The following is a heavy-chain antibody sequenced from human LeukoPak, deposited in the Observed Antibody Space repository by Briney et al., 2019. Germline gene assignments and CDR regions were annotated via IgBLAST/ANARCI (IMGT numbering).Heavy chain of an antibody. CDR2: INHSGST. D-gene: IGHD2-2*01. CDR1: GGSFSGYY. Sequence: SETLSLTCAVYGGSFSGYYWSWIRQPPGKGLEWIGEINHSGSTNYNPSLKSRVTISVDTSKDQFSLKLSSVTAADTAVYYCARGSLVPATLEYWGQGTLVTVSS. J-gene: IGHJ4*02. CDR3: ARGSLVPATLEY. V-gene: IGHV4-34*01.